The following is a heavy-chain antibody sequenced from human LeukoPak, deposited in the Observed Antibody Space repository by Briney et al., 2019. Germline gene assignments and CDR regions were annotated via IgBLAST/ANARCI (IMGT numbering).Heavy chain of an antibody. CDR1: GGSISSGGYY. CDR2: IYHSGST. D-gene: IGHD3-9*01. V-gene: IGHV4-30-2*01. CDR3: ARGYYDILTGYYDAFDI. J-gene: IGHJ3*02. Sequence: SETLSLTCTVSGGSISSGGYYWSWIRQPPGKGLEWIGYIYHSGSTYYNPSLKSRVTISVDTSKNQFSLKLSSVTAADTAVYYCARGYYDILTGYYDAFDIWGQGTMVTVSS.